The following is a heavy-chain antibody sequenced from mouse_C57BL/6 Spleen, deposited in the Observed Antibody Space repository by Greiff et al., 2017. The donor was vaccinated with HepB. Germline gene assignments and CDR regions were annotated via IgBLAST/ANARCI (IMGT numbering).Heavy chain of an antibody. CDR1: GFTFSSYT. J-gene: IGHJ4*01. CDR3: ARQGSSYAMDY. Sequence: EVKLMESGGGLVKPGGSLKLSCAASGFTFSSYTMSWVRQTPEKRLEWVATISGGGGNTYYPDSVKGRFTISRDNAKNTLYLQMSSLRSEDTALYYCARQGSSYAMDYWGQATSVTVSS. D-gene: IGHD1-1*01. CDR2: ISGGGGNT. V-gene: IGHV5-9*01.